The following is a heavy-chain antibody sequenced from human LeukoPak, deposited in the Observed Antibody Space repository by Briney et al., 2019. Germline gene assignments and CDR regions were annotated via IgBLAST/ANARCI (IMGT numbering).Heavy chain of an antibody. D-gene: IGHD5-12*01. CDR3: ARDGYGGYSAMDV. CDR1: GFTFTDTY. V-gene: IGHV3-11*01. CDR2: ISPSGTDI. J-gene: IGHJ6*03. Sequence: AGGSLRLSCAVSGFTFTDTYMTWIRQAPGKGLEALSYISPSGTDISYADSVKGRFTISRDNAKNSLYLQMDSLRSDDTAVYYCARDGYGGYSAMDVWGNGTTVTISS.